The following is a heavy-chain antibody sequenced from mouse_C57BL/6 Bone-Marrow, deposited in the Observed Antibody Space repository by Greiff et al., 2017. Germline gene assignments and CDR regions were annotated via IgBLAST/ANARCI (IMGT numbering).Heavy chain of an antibody. CDR2: IRSKSNNYAT. D-gene: IGHD2-4*01. V-gene: IGHV10-1*01. CDR1: GFSFNTYA. J-gene: IGHJ3*01. CDR3: VSSYDYRWFAY. Sequence: EVKLVESGGGLVQPKGSLKLSCAASGFSFNTYAMNWVRQAPGKGLEWVARIRSKSNNYATYYADSVKDRFTISRDDSESMLYLQMNNLKTEDTAMYYCVSSYDYRWFAYWGQGTLVTVSA.